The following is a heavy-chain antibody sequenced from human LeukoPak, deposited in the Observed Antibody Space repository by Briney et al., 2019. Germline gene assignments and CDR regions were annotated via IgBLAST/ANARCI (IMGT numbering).Heavy chain of an antibody. D-gene: IGHD6-19*01. V-gene: IGHV1-69*13. CDR1: GGTFSSYA. CDR3: ARDRGGWGDFDY. CDR2: IIPIFGTA. Sequence: ASVKVSCKASGGTFSSYAISWVRQAPGQGLEWMGGIIPIFGTANYAQKFQGRVTITADESTSTAYMELSSLRSEDTAVYYCARDRGGWGDFDYWGQGTLVTVSS. J-gene: IGHJ4*02.